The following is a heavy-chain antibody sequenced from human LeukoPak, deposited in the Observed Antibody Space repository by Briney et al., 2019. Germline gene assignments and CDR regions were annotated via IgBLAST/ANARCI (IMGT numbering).Heavy chain of an antibody. CDR3: AREAFGVVIMTDY. Sequence: GASVKVSCKASGYTFTSYGISWVRQAPGQGQEWRGWISAYNGNTKYEKKLQGRVTMTTDTSTSTAYMELRSLRSDDTAVYYCAREAFGVVIMTDYWGQGTLVTVSS. CDR2: ISAYNGNT. V-gene: IGHV1-18*01. J-gene: IGHJ4*02. D-gene: IGHD3-3*01. CDR1: GYTFTSYG.